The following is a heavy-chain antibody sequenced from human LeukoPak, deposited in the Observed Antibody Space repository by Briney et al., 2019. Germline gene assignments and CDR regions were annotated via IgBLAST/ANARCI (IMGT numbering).Heavy chain of an antibody. V-gene: IGHV4-34*01. CDR3: AIGWELHRFGY. CDR1: GGSFSGYY. CDR2: INHSGST. D-gene: IGHD1-26*01. Sequence: SETLSLTCAVYGGSFSGYYWSWIRQPPGKGLEWIGEINHSGSTNYNPSLKSRVTISVDTSKNQFSLKLSSVTAADTAVYYCAIGWELHRFGYWGQGTLVTVSS. J-gene: IGHJ4*02.